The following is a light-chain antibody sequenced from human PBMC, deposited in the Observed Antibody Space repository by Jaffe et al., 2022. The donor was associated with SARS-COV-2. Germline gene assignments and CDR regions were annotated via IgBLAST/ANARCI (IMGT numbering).Light chain of an antibody. CDR3: CSYAGSSTPYV. V-gene: IGLV2-11*01. Sequence: QSALTQPRSVSGSPGQSVTISCIGTSSDVGGYNYVSWYQQHPGKAPKVMIYDVSKRPSGVPDRFSGSKSGNTASLTISGLQAEDEADYYCCSYAGSSTPYVFGSGTKVTVL. CDR1: SSDVGGYNY. J-gene: IGLJ1*01. CDR2: DVS.